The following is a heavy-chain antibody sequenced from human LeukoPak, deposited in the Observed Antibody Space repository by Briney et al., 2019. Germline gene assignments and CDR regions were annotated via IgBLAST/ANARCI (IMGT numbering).Heavy chain of an antibody. D-gene: IGHD6-19*01. Sequence: GGSLRLSCAASGFTFSSYAMHWVRQAPGKGLEWVAVISYDGSNYSYADSVKGRFTIPRDNSKNTLYLQMNSLRAEDTAVYYCARDLLAVDHYWGQGTLVTVSS. J-gene: IGHJ4*02. CDR2: ISYDGSNY. CDR1: GFTFSSYA. V-gene: IGHV3-30*04. CDR3: ARDLLAVDHY.